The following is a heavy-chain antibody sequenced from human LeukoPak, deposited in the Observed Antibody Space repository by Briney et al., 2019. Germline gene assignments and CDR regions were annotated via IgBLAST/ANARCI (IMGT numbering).Heavy chain of an antibody. J-gene: IGHJ4*02. Sequence: SETLSLTCAVYGGSFSGYYWSWIRQPPGKGLEWIGEINHSGSTNYNPSLKSRVTISVDTSKNQFSLKLSSVTAADTAVYYCARGIAARLIDCWGQGTLVTVSS. CDR1: GGSFSGYY. CDR3: ARGIAARLIDC. V-gene: IGHV4-34*01. D-gene: IGHD6-6*01. CDR2: INHSGST.